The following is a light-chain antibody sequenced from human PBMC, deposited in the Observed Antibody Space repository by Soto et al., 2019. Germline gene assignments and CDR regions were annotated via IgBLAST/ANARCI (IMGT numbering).Light chain of an antibody. Sequence: EIVLTQSPATLSVSPGERSTLSCRASQSVGSLVAWYQQRPGQPPRLXXYRASSRATGISGSFSGSGSGTEFTLAITSLQSEDFLAYYCQQRGDWPPITFGQGTRLDIK. V-gene: IGKV3-15*01. CDR1: QSVGSL. J-gene: IGKJ5*01. CDR3: QQRGDWPPIT. CDR2: RAS.